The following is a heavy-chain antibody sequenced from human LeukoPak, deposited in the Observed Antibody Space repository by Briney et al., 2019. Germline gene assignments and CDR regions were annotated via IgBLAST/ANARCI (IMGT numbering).Heavy chain of an antibody. D-gene: IGHD6-13*01. V-gene: IGHV3-11*01. CDR2: ISSSGSTI. J-gene: IGHJ5*02. Sequence: ETGGSLRLSCAASGFTFSDYYMSWIRQAPGKGLEWVSYISSSGSTIYYADSVKGRLTISRDNAKNSLYLQMNSLRAEDTAVYYCARDAAGYSSIAGVHWFDPWGQGTLVTVSS. CDR1: GFTFSDYY. CDR3: ARDAAGYSSIAGVHWFDP.